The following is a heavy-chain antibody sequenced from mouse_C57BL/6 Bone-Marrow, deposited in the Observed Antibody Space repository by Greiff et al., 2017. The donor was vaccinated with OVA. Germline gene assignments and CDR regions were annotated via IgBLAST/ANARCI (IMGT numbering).Heavy chain of an antibody. J-gene: IGHJ2*01. D-gene: IGHD1-1*01. CDR2: INPNNGGT. CDR3: ASTTVVYFDY. CDR1: GYTFTDYN. Sequence: EVQRVESGPELVKPGASVKMSCKASGYTFTDYNMHWVKQSHGKSLEWIGYINPNNGGTSYNQKFKGKATLTVNKSSSTAYMELRSLTSEDSAVYYCASTTVVYFDYWGQGTTLTVSS. V-gene: IGHV1-22*01.